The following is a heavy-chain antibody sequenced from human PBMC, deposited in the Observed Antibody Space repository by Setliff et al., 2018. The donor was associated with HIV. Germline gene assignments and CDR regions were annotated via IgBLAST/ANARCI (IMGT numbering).Heavy chain of an antibody. Sequence: PSETLSLTCGVSGYSMGSGYYWGWIQQPPGKGLEWIGNVYHTGSTYYNPSLKSRVTISVDTSKNQFSLKLSSVIAADTAVYYCARHAAGPDGPFDYWGQGTLVTVSS. J-gene: IGHJ4*02. CDR1: GYSMGSGYY. V-gene: IGHV4-38-2*01. CDR2: VYHTGST. D-gene: IGHD2-2*01. CDR3: ARHAAGPDGPFDY.